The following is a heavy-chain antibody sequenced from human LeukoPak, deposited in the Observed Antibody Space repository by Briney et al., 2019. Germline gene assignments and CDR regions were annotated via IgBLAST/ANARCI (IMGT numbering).Heavy chain of an antibody. J-gene: IGHJ5*02. Sequence: ASVKVSCKASGYTFTSYGISWVRQAPGQGLEWMGWISAYNGNTNYAQKLQGRVTMTTDTSTSTAYMELRSLRSDDTAVYYCARYRSGGDDILTGYYRADWSDPWGQGTLVTVSS. D-gene: IGHD3-9*01. CDR2: ISAYNGNT. CDR3: ARYRSGGDDILTGYYRADWSDP. V-gene: IGHV1-18*04. CDR1: GYTFTSYG.